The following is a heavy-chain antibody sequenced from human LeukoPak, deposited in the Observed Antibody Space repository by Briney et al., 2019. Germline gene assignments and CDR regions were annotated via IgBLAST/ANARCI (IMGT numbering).Heavy chain of an antibody. V-gene: IGHV4-30-2*01. D-gene: IGHD2-2*01. Sequence: SETLSLTCAVSGGSISSGGYSWSWIRQPPGKGLEGIGYIYHSGSTYYNPSLKSRVTISVDRSKNQFSLKLSSVTAADTAVYYCARVVPAAMYAFDIWGQGTMVTVSS. CDR1: GGSISSGGYS. CDR3: ARVVPAAMYAFDI. J-gene: IGHJ3*02. CDR2: IYHSGST.